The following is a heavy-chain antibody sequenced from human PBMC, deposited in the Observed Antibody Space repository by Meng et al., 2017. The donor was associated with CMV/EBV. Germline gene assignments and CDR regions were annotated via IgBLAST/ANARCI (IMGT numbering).Heavy chain of an antibody. V-gene: IGHV3-48*04. J-gene: IGHJ4*02. CDR3: ARDWGGTSFKHLPHNDY. Sequence: GGSLRLSCAASGFTVSSYSMNWVRQAPGKGLEWVSYISSSSSTIYYADSVKGRFTISRDNAKNSLYLQMNSLRAEDTAVYYCARDWGGTSFKHLPHNDYWGQGTLVTVSS. CDR2: ISSSSSTI. CDR1: GFTVSSYS. D-gene: IGHD3-16*01.